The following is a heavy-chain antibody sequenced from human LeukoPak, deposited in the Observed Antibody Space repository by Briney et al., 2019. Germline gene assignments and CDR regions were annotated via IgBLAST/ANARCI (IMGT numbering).Heavy chain of an antibody. CDR2: IYTSGST. J-gene: IGHJ4*02. CDR1: GGSFSNYY. D-gene: IGHD3-22*01. CDR3: ARERYYDSSGYYEAYFDY. V-gene: IGHV4-4*08. Sequence: PSETLSLTCAVSGGSFSNYYWSWIRQPPGKGLEWIGYIYTSGSTNYNPSLKSRVTMSVDTSKNQFSLKLSSVTAADTAVYYCARERYYDSSGYYEAYFDYWGQGTLVTVSS.